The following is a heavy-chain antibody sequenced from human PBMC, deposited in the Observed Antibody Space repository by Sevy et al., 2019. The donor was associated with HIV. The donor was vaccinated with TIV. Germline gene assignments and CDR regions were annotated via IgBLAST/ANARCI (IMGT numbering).Heavy chain of an antibody. V-gene: IGHV3-23*01. D-gene: IGHD3-16*01. CDR1: GLTFTTNA. CDR3: AGGDTPMITDLDY. J-gene: IGHJ4*02. Sequence: GGSLRLSCAASGLTFTTNAMSWVRQAPGKGLEWVAGITSGGATYYADSGKGRFTVSRDNSKNTLYLQLNSLRADDTAVFYCAGGDTPMITDLDYWGQGTLVTVSS. CDR2: ITSGGAT.